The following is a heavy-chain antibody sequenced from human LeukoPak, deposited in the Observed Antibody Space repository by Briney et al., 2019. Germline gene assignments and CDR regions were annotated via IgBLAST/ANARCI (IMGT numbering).Heavy chain of an antibody. CDR2: IYHSGST. Sequence: SETLSLTCTVSGYSISSGYYWGWIRQPPGKGLEWIGSIYHSGSTYYNPSLKSRVTISVDTSKNQFSLKLSSVTAADTAVYYCARGRRGTTVTTTTLAFDYWGQGTLVTVSS. D-gene: IGHD4-17*01. J-gene: IGHJ4*02. CDR3: ARGRRGTTVTTTTLAFDY. V-gene: IGHV4-38-2*02. CDR1: GYSISSGYY.